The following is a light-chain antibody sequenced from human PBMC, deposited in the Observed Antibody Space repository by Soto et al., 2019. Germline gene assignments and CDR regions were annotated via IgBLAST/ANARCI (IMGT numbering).Light chain of an antibody. CDR1: QGVSRY. CDR2: GAS. CDR3: QQYNNWLYT. Sequence: EIVMTQSPATLSVSPGERATLSCRASQGVSRYLAWYQQKPGQTPRLLIYGASTRATGIPDRFSGSGSGTEFTLTISSLQSEDFAVYYCQQYNNWLYTFGQGTKLEIK. V-gene: IGKV3-15*01. J-gene: IGKJ2*01.